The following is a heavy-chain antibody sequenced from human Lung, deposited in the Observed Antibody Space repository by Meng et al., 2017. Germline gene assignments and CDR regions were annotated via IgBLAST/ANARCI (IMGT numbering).Heavy chain of an antibody. V-gene: IGHV4-4*02. Sequence: QVQLPGSGPGLVKPSGTLSLTGAVSGGSISSDNWWSWVRQPPGKGLEWIGEIYHSGSTNYNPSLKSRITISVDKPKNQFSLTLSSVTAADTAVYYCTKNDFYCLGYWGQGTLVTVSS. CDR3: TKNDFYCLGY. D-gene: IGHD2-21*01. J-gene: IGHJ4*02. CDR1: GGSISSDNW. CDR2: IYHSGST.